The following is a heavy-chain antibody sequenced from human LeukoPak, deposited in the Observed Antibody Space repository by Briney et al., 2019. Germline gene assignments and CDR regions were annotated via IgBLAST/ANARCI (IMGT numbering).Heavy chain of an antibody. Sequence: SVKVSCKASGGTFSSYAISWVRQAPGQGLEWMGGIIPIFGTAKFGQKVLGRVWIAADESTSTAYMELSSLKSVDTAVNYCARVSRGSYGSYNWFDPWGQGSLVTVSS. V-gene: IGHV1-69*13. CDR3: ARVSRGSYGSYNWFDP. J-gene: IGHJ5*02. D-gene: IGHD1-26*01. CDR1: GGTFSSYA. CDR2: IIPIFGTA.